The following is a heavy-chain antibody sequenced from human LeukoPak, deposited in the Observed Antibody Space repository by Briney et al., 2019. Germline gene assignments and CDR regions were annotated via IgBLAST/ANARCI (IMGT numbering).Heavy chain of an antibody. Sequence: KPSETLSLTCAVYGGSFSGYYWSWICQPPGKGLEWIGEINHSGSTNYNPSLKSRVTISVDTSKNQFSLKLSSVTAADTAVYYCARGLRGATRRSFYYWGQGTLVTVSS. V-gene: IGHV4-34*01. CDR3: ARGLRGATRRSFYY. CDR1: GGSFSGYY. D-gene: IGHD1-26*01. J-gene: IGHJ4*02. CDR2: INHSGST.